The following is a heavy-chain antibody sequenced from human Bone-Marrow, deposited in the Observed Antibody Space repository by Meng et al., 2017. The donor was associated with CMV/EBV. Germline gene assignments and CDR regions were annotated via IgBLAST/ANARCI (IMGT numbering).Heavy chain of an antibody. Sequence: SETLSLTCTVSGGSISSSSYYWGWIRQPPGKGLEWIGSIYYSGSTYYNPSLKSRVTISVDTSKNQFSLKLSSVTAADTAVYYCARTTRWFDPWGQGTLVTGSS. D-gene: IGHD1-1*01. CDR2: IYYSGST. V-gene: IGHV4-39*07. J-gene: IGHJ5*02. CDR1: GGSISSSSYY. CDR3: ARTTRWFDP.